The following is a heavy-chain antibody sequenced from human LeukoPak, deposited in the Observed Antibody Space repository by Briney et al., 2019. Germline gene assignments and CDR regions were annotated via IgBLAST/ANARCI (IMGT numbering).Heavy chain of an antibody. CDR2: ISAYNGNT. CDR3: ARDYGATSPNWFDP. J-gene: IGHJ5*02. Sequence: ASVKVSCRASGYTFTSYGISWVRQAPGQGLEWMGWISAYNGNTNCAQKLQGRVTMTTDTSTSTAYMELRSLRSDDTAVYYCARDYGATSPNWFDPWGQGTLVTVSS. D-gene: IGHD4/OR15-4a*01. V-gene: IGHV1-18*01. CDR1: GYTFTSYG.